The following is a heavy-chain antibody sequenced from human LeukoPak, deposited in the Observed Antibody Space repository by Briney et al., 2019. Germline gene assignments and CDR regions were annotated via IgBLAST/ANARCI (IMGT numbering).Heavy chain of an antibody. CDR3: TTGGYGSGNYQLDY. CDR2: IKSKTDGGTT. V-gene: IGHV3-15*01. D-gene: IGHD3-10*01. Sequence: GGSLRLSCAASGFTFSNAWMSWVRQAPGKGLEWVGRIKSKTDGGTTDYAAPVKGRFTISRDDSKNTLYLQMNSLKTEDTAVYYCTTGGYGSGNYQLDYWGQGTLVTVSS. J-gene: IGHJ4*02. CDR1: GFTFSNAW.